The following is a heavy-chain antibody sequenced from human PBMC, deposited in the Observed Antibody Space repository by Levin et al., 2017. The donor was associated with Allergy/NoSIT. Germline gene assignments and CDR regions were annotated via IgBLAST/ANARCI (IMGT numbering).Heavy chain of an antibody. V-gene: IGHV4-61*02. CDR2: IYASGTT. CDR3: AVDYGGYVRWFDP. J-gene: IGHJ5*02. CDR1: DGSISSDDYY. Sequence: SETLSLTCTVSDGSISSDDYYWNWIRQPAGKGLEWIGRIYASGTTNYNPSLKSRVTMSLDTSKNQFSLKLTSVTAADTAVYYCAVDYGGYVRWFDPWGQGTLVTVSS. D-gene: IGHD4-17*01.